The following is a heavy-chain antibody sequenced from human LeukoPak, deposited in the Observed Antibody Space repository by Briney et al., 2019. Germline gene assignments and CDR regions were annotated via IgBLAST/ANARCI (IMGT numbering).Heavy chain of an antibody. CDR2: INHSGST. Sequence: SQTLSLTCAVYGGSFSVYYWGWIRQPPGKGLEWIGEINHSGSTNYNPSLKSGVTISVNTPKEQFSRKLGAWAAAARPLYYGSRGAAVALYYFEYCGQG. D-gene: IGHD6-13*01. CDR3: SRGAAVALYYFEY. CDR1: GGSFSVYY. J-gene: IGHJ4*02. V-gene: IGHV4-34*01.